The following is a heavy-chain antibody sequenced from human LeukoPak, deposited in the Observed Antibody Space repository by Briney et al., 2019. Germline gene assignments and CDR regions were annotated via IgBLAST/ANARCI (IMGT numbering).Heavy chain of an antibody. CDR1: GFTFSSYA. Sequence: GGSLRLSCAASGFTFSSYAMSWVRQAPGKGLEWVSAISGSGGSTYYADSVKGRFTISRDNSKNTLYLQMNSLGAEDTAVYYCARRKMFDGAIDYWGQGTLVTVSS. CDR2: ISGSGGST. J-gene: IGHJ4*02. CDR3: ARRKMFDGAIDY. D-gene: IGHD3-9*01. V-gene: IGHV3-23*01.